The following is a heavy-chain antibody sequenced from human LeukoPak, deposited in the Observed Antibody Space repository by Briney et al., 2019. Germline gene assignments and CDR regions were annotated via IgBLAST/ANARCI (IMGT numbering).Heavy chain of an antibody. CDR2: IIDSGDST. D-gene: IGHD1-26*01. V-gene: IGHV3-23*01. CDR3: AKGSRRSYPYYFDY. J-gene: IGHJ4*02. Sequence: PGGSLRLSCAASGFTFNTYAMARVRQAPGKGLEWVSAIIDSGDSTYYGDSVKGRFAISRDNSRNTLYLQMSNLRAEDTAIYYCAKGSRRSYPYYFDYWGQGTLVTVSS. CDR1: GFTFNTYA.